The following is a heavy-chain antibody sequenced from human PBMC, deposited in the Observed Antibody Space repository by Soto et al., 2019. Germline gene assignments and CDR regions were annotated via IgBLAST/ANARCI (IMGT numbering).Heavy chain of an antibody. D-gene: IGHD6-13*01. CDR3: AKDSSIAAAGSYYFDY. V-gene: IGHV3-30*18. CDR2: ISYDGSNK. CDR1: GFTFSSYG. J-gene: IGHJ4*02. Sequence: QVQLVESGGGVVQPGRSLRLSCAASGFTFSSYGMHWVRQAPGKGLEWVAVISYDGSNKYYADSVKGRFTISRDNSKNTLNLQMNSLRAEDTAVYYCAKDSSIAAAGSYYFDYWGQGTLVTVSS.